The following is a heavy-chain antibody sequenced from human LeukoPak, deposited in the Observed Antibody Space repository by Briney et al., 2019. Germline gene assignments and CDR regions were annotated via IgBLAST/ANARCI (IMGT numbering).Heavy chain of an antibody. CDR2: INPNGGST. CDR3: ARDQFDY. J-gene: IGHJ4*02. V-gene: IGHV1-46*01. Sequence: GASVKVSCKASGYTFTSYYMHWVRQAPGQGLEWMGIINPNGGSTSYAQKFQGRVTMTRDTSTSTAYMELRSLRSDDTAVYYCARDQFDYWGQGTLVTVSS. CDR1: GYTFTSYY.